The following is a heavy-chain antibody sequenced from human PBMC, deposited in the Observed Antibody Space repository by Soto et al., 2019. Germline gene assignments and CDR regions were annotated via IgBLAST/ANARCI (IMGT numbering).Heavy chain of an antibody. V-gene: IGHV1-69*13. CDR1: GGTFSSYA. CDR2: IIPIFGTA. J-gene: IGHJ6*02. CDR3: ASGSSWRRNYYGMDV. Sequence: SVQVSCKASGGTFSSYAISWVRQAPGQGLEWMGGIIPIFGTANYAQKFQGRVTITADESTSTAYMELSSLRSEDTAVYYCASGSSWRRNYYGMDVWGQGTTVTV. D-gene: IGHD6-13*01.